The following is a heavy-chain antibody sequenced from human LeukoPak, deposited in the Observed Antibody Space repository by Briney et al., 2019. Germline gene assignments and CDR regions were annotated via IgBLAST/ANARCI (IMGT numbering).Heavy chain of an antibody. CDR1: GGSISSYY. D-gene: IGHD1-26*01. Sequence: SETLSLTCTVSGGSISSYYWGWIRQPPGKGLEWIGSIYHSGSTYYNPSLKSRVTISVDTSKNQFSLKLSSVTAADTAVYYCARVGGSYQACDYWGQGTLVTVSS. V-gene: IGHV4-38-2*02. CDR2: IYHSGST. CDR3: ARVGGSYQACDY. J-gene: IGHJ4*02.